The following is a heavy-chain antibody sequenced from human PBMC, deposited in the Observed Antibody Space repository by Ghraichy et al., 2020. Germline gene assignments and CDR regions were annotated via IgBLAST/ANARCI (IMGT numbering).Heavy chain of an antibody. J-gene: IGHJ4*02. CDR2: ISGSGGST. CDR1: GFTFGTYA. CDR3: AKGGLGATTPFDY. Sequence: ETLSLTCAASGFTFGTYAMSWVRQAPGRGLECVSIISGSGGSTYYADSAKGRFTISRDNSKNTLYLQMNSLRAEDTALYYCAKGGLGATTPFDYWGQGTLVAVSS. D-gene: IGHD1-26*01. V-gene: IGHV3-23*01.